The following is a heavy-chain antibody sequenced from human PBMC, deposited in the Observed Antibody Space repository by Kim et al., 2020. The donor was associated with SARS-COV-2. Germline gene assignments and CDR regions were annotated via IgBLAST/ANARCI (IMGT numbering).Heavy chain of an antibody. Sequence: GGSLRLSCAASGFTFTDYFMSWIRQAPGKGLEWVAYISSISSAIFYADSVKGRFIISRDNALNSVSLQMNSLRAEDTGVYYCARDIWDSGSEREPSWGQGALVTVSS. V-gene: IGHV3-11*04. CDR2: ISSISSAI. J-gene: IGHJ5*02. CDR3: ARDIWDSGSEREPS. D-gene: IGHD1-1*01. CDR1: GFTFTDYF.